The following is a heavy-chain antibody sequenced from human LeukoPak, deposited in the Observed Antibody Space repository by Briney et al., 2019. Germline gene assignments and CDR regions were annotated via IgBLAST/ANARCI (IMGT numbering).Heavy chain of an antibody. CDR1: GGSISSGGYY. V-gene: IGHV4-31*03. CDR2: IYYSGST. D-gene: IGHD6-13*01. Sequence: PSQTLSLTCTGAGGSISSGGYYWSWIRQHPGKGLEWIGYIYYSGSTYYNPSLKSRVTISVDTSKNQFSLKLSSVTAADTAVYYCARGNSSSWYSLKGYYYYGMDVWGQGTTVTVSS. CDR3: ARGNSSSWYSLKGYYYYGMDV. J-gene: IGHJ6*02.